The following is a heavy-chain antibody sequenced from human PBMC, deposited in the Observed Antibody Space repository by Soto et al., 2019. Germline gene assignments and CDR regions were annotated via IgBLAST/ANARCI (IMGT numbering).Heavy chain of an antibody. CDR1: GGTSSSYA. J-gene: IGHJ6*02. D-gene: IGHD2-21*02. V-gene: IGHV1-69*01. CDR2: IIPIFGTA. CDR3: ARGHIVVVTATDYYYYGMDV. Sequence: QVQLVQSGAEVKKPGSSVKVSCKASGGTSSSYAISWVRQAPGQGLEWMGGIIPIFGTANYAQKFQGRVTITADESTSTAYMELSSLRSEDTAVYYCARGHIVVVTATDYYYYGMDVWGQGTTVTVSS.